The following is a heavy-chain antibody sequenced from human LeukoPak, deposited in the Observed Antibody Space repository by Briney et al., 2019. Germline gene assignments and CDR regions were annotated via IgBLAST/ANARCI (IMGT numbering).Heavy chain of an antibody. J-gene: IGHJ4*02. CDR1: GYSISSIYY. D-gene: IGHD2/OR15-2a*01. V-gene: IGHV4-38-2*02. CDR2: IYHSGST. Sequence: SETLSLTCTVSGYSISSIYYWGWIRQPPGKGLEWIGSIYHSGSTYYNPSLKSRVTISVDTSKNQFSLKLSSVTAADTAVYYCARLTAFEGYWGQGTLVTVSS. CDR3: ARLTAFEGY.